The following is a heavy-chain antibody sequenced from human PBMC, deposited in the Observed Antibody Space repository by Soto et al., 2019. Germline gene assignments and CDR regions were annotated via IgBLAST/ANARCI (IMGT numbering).Heavy chain of an antibody. J-gene: IGHJ4*02. D-gene: IGHD6-19*01. CDR1: GYTFTSYA. CDR2: INAGNDNT. CDR3: ARAGSGWSCDY. V-gene: IGHV1-3*05. Sequence: QVQLVQSGAAEKKPGASVKVSCKASGYTFTSYAIHWVRQATGQRLEWMGWINAGNDNTRYSQKFQGRVTITRDTSASTVYMDLSSLRSEDTAVYYCARAGSGWSCDYGGQGTLVTVSS.